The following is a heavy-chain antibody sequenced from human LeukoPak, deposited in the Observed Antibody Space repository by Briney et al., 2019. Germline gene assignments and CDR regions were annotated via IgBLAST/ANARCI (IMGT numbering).Heavy chain of an antibody. CDR3: ARAYSSSLPLNAFDI. CDR1: GFTFSSYS. D-gene: IGHD6-13*01. CDR2: ISSSSSYI. V-gene: IGHV3-21*01. J-gene: IGHJ3*02. Sequence: PGGSLRLSCAASGFTFSSYSMNWVRQAPGKGLEWVSSISSSSSYIYYADSVKGRFTISRDNAKNSLYLQMNSLRAEDTAVYYCARAYSSSLPLNAFDIWGQGTMVTVSS.